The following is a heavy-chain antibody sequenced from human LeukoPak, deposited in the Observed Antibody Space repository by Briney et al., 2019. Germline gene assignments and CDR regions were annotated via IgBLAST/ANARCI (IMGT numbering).Heavy chain of an antibody. CDR3: AKDSGDYGVDWFDP. D-gene: IGHD4-17*01. CDR2: IGTGSTSI. CDR1: GFTFSSYT. Sequence: GGSLRLSCATSGFTFSSYTMNRVRQAPGKGLEWVSSIGTGSTSIYYADSVRGRFTISRDNARNSLYLQMSSLRAEDTAVYYCAKDSGDYGVDWFDPWGQGTLVTVSS. J-gene: IGHJ5*02. V-gene: IGHV3-21*04.